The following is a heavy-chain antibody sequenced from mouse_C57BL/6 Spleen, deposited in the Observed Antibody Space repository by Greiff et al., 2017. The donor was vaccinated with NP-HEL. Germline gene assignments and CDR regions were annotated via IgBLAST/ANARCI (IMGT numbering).Heavy chain of an antibody. CDR1: GYAFSSYW. CDR2: IYPGDGDT. J-gene: IGHJ4*01. Sequence: QVQLQQSGAELVKPGASVKISCKASGYAFSSYWMNWVKQRPGKGLEWIGQIYPGDGDTNYNGKFKGKATLTADKSSSTAYMQLSSLTSEDSAVYFCASQTAQAYAMDYWGQGTSVTVSS. CDR3: ASQTAQAYAMDY. D-gene: IGHD3-2*02. V-gene: IGHV1-80*01.